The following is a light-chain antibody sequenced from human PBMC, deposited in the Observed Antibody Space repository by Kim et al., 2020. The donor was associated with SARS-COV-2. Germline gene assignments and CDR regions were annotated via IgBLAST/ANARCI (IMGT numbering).Light chain of an antibody. CDR3: QQYMFAPFT. J-gene: IGKJ5*01. CDR1: EDIATF. Sequence: ASVGDRVTITCRASEDIATFLAWFQQIPGKAPKSLIFAASNLHSGVPSKFSGSGSGTDFTLTINSLQPEDFATYYCQQYMFAPFTFGQGTRLEIK. V-gene: IGKV1-16*02. CDR2: AAS.